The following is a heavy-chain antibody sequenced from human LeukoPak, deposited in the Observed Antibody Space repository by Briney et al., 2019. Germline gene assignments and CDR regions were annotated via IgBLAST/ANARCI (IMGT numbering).Heavy chain of an antibody. V-gene: IGHV4-39*07. Sequence: SETLSLTCTVSGGSISSSSYYWGWIRQPPGKGLEWIGSIYYSGSTYYNPSLKSRVTISVDTSKNQFSLKLSSVTAADTAVYYCARVGVAGTPLISDYWGQGTLVTVSS. CDR3: ARVGVAGTPLISDY. D-gene: IGHD6-19*01. J-gene: IGHJ4*02. CDR2: IYYSGST. CDR1: GGSISSSSYY.